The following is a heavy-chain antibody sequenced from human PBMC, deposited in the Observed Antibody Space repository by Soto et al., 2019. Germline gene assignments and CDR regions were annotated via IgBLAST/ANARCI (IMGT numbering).Heavy chain of an antibody. CDR3: AREQEGIAEALAY. CDR2: ISSSGSFI. CDR1: GFTFRTYG. Sequence: VRLSCAASGFTFRTYGMNWVRRAPGGGLEWVASISSSGSFIYYADSVKGRFTISRDDAEKSLYLQMNSLRAEDTALYYCAREQEGIAEALAYWGRGTLVTLS. V-gene: IGHV3-21*01. J-gene: IGHJ4*02.